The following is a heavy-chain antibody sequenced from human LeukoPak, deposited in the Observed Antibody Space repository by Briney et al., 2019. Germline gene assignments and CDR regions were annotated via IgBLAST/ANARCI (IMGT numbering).Heavy chain of an antibody. CDR2: IIPIFGIA. CDR3: ARADLVGDYDSSGYFH. J-gene: IGHJ4*02. Sequence: GASVKVSCKASGGTFSSYAISWVRQAPGQGLEWMGRIIPIFGIANYAQKFQGRVTITADKSTSTAYMELSSLRSEDTAVYYCARADLVGDYDSSGYFHWGQGTLVTVSS. D-gene: IGHD3-22*01. V-gene: IGHV1-69*04. CDR1: GGTFSSYA.